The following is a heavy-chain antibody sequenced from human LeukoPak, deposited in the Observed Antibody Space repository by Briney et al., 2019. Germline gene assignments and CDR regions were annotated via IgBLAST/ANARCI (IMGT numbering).Heavy chain of an antibody. J-gene: IGHJ6*02. Sequence: PGGFLRLSCAASGLTFSDSARHWVRQASGKGLEWVGRISSKANSYATAYAASVKGRFTISRDDSKNTAYLQMNSLKTEDTAVYYCTRRLAYCGGDCYPSGMDVWGQGTTVTVSS. CDR1: GLTFSDSA. CDR3: TRRLAYCGGDCYPSGMDV. V-gene: IGHV3-73*01. CDR2: ISSKANSYAT. D-gene: IGHD2-21*02.